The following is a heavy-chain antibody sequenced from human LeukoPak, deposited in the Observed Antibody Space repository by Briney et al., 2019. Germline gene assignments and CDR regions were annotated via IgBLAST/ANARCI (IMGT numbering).Heavy chain of an antibody. CDR3: ARVFAYSYGYYYYYYMDV. CDR1: GFTVSSNY. Sequence: HSGGSLRLSCAASGFTVSSNYMSRVRQAPGKGLEWVSIIYSGGNTYYAGSVKGRFTISRDNSKNTLYLQMNSLRAEDTAVYYCARVFAYSYGYYYYYYMDVWGKGTTVTVSS. D-gene: IGHD5-18*01. V-gene: IGHV3-66*02. CDR2: IYSGGNT. J-gene: IGHJ6*03.